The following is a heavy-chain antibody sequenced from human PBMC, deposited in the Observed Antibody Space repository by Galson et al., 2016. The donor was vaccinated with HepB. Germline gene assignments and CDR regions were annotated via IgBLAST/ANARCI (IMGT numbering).Heavy chain of an antibody. J-gene: IGHJ4*02. D-gene: IGHD1-1*01. CDR1: GFVFSNFG. CDR3: AKERLVRRIFDH. Sequence: SLRLSCAASGFVFSNFGLSWARQAPGKGLEWVASISTRRTTYYSDSVQGRFTISRDNSNNTLYLQMNGLGAEDTAVYYCAKERLVRRIFDHWGQGTLLTVSS. CDR2: ISTRRTT. V-gene: IGHV3-23*01.